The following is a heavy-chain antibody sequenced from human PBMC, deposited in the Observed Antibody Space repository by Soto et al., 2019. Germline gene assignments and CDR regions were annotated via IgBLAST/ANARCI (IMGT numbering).Heavy chain of an antibody. V-gene: IGHV3-23*01. D-gene: IGHD3-3*01. CDR1: GFTFSSYA. Sequence: GSLRLSCSASGFTFSSYAMSWVRQAPGKGLEWVSAISGSGGSTYYADSVKGRFTISRDNSKNTLYLQMNSLRAEDTAVYYCAKDTNPYYDFWSGYYPTFDYWGQGTLVTVYS. CDR3: AKDTNPYYDFWSGYYPTFDY. J-gene: IGHJ4*02. CDR2: ISGSGGST.